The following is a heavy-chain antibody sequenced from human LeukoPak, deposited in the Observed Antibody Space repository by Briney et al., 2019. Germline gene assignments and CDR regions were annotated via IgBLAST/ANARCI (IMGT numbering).Heavy chain of an antibody. Sequence: SETLSLTCAVYGGSFSGYYWSWIRQPPGKGLEWIGEINHSGSTNYNPSLKSRVTISVDTSKNQFSLKLSSVTAADTAVYYCARPYCGGGCPTNPDYWGQGTLVIVSS. CDR2: INHSGST. D-gene: IGHD2-21*02. V-gene: IGHV4-34*01. CDR1: GGSFSGYY. J-gene: IGHJ4*02. CDR3: ARPYCGGGCPTNPDY.